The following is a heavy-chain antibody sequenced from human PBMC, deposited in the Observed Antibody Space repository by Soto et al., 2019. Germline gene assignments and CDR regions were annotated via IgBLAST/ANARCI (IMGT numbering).Heavy chain of an antibody. Sequence: GGSLILSCAACGFPFCSYGMSWVRQAPGKGLEWVSAISGSGGSTYYADSVKGRFTISRDNSKNTLYLQMNSLRAEDTAVYYCAKGPFIARPFGWFDPWGQGT. D-gene: IGHD6-6*01. CDR3: AKGPFIARPFGWFDP. CDR1: GFPFCSYG. J-gene: IGHJ5*02. V-gene: IGHV3-23*01. CDR2: ISGSGGST.